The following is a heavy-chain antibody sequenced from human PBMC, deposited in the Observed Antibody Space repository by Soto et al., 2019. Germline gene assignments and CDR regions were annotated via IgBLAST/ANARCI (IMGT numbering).Heavy chain of an antibody. CDR2: IKEDGTEQ. V-gene: IGHV3-7*03. Sequence: GGSLRLSCAASGFSFSGYWMSWVRQAPGKGPEWVANIKEDGTEQHYVDSVKGRFTISRDNSENSLFLQMNNLRAEDSAIYYCAITTSTVSYWFDPWGPGTQVTVS. CDR3: AITTSTVSYWFDP. D-gene: IGHD4-4*01. J-gene: IGHJ5*02. CDR1: GFSFSGYW.